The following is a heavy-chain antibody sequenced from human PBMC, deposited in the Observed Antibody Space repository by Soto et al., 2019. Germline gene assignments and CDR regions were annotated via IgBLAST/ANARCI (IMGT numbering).Heavy chain of an antibody. Sequence: LRLSCAASGFTFSDYYMSWIRQAPGKGLEWVSYITSSSTIYYADSVKGRFTISRDNAKNSLFLQMNSLRAEDTAVYYCARDWNSNDWGQGTLVTVSS. D-gene: IGHD1-7*01. CDR3: ARDWNSND. CDR2: ITSSSTI. V-gene: IGHV3-11*01. CDR1: GFTFSDYY. J-gene: IGHJ4*02.